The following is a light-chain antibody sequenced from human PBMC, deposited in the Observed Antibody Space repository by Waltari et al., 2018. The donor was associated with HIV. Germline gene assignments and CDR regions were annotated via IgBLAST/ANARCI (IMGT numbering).Light chain of an antibody. CDR1: SSDGGGYNL. J-gene: IGLJ2*01. CDR3: CAYAGSTTYVI. V-gene: IGLV2-23*02. CDR2: EVS. Sequence: QSALTQPASVSGSPGQSITLSCTGTSSDGGGYNLFSWYQQHPGKAPKLMIYEVSKRPSGVSNRFSGSKSGNTASLTISGLQAEDEADYYCCAYAGSTTYVIFGGGTKLTVL.